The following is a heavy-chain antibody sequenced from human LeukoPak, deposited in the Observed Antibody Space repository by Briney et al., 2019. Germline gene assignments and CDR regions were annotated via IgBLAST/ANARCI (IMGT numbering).Heavy chain of an antibody. CDR3: ATPRGRDGYNYHAFDI. D-gene: IGHD5-24*01. V-gene: IGHV5-51*01. CDR1: GYSFTSYW. CDR2: IYPGDSDT. Sequence: GESLKISCKGSGYSFTSYWIGWVRQMPGKGLEWMGIIYPGDSDTRYSPSFQGQVTISADKSISTAYLQWSSLKASDTAMYYCATPRGRDGYNYHAFDIWGQGTMVTVSS. J-gene: IGHJ3*02.